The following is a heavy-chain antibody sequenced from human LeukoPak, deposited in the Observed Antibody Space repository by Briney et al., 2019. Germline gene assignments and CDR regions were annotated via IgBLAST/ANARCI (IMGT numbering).Heavy chain of an antibody. V-gene: IGHV4-59*01. CDR3: ARIGHEDYYFDY. Sequence: SETLSLTCTVSGGSISSYYWSWIRQPPGKGLEWIGYIYYSGSTNYNPSLKSRVTISVDTSKNQFSLKLSSVAAADTAVYYCARIGHEDYYFDYWGQGTLVTVSS. CDR2: IYYSGST. CDR1: GGSISSYY. J-gene: IGHJ4*02.